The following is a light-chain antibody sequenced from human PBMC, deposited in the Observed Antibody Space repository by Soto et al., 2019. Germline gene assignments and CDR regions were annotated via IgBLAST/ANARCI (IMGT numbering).Light chain of an antibody. V-gene: IGKV1-5*01. Sequence: DIEMTQSPSTLSASVGDRVTVTCRASQSLSRWLARYQQKPGKAPKLLIYDVSTLESGVPSRFSGSGSGTEFTLTISSLQPDDFATYYCQHYTTSSTWTFGQGTKVETK. CDR1: QSLSRW. J-gene: IGKJ1*01. CDR3: QHYTTSSTWT. CDR2: DVS.